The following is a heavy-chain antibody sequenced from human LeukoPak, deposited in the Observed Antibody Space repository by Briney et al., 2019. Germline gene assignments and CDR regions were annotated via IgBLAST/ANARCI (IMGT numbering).Heavy chain of an antibody. V-gene: IGHV1-8*03. CDR1: GYTFTSYD. J-gene: IGHJ3*02. Sequence: ASVKVSCKASGYTFTSYDINWVRQATGQGLEWMGWMNPNSGNTSYAQKFQGRVTITRNTSISTAYMELSSLRSEDTAVYYCARPLAGGSSWYWRAFDIWGQGTMVTVSS. D-gene: IGHD6-13*01. CDR2: MNPNSGNT. CDR3: ARPLAGGSSWYWRAFDI.